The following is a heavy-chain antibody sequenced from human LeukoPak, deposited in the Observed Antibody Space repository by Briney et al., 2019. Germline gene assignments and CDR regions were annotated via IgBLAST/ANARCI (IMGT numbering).Heavy chain of an antibody. CDR2: ISSSSTTI. V-gene: IGHV3-48*04. J-gene: IGHJ4*02. CDR3: ARGPGGDCSGDSCYSNY. CDR1: GFPFSSYS. Sequence: GGSLGLSCAGSGFPFSSYSMNWVRKAPGKGLEWLSYISSSSTTIYYADSVKGRFTISRDNAKNSLYLHMNILRAEDTAVYYCARGPGGDCSGDSCYSNYWGQGTLVTVSS. D-gene: IGHD2-15*01.